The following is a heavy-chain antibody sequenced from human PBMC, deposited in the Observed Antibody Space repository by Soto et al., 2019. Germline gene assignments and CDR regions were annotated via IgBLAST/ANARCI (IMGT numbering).Heavy chain of an antibody. J-gene: IGHJ5*02. CDR1: GFTFGSYA. CDR3: AKEGSSLTRWFDP. CDR2: IGINDGNT. D-gene: IGHD6-13*01. V-gene: IGHV3-23*01. Sequence: GGSLRLSCVASGFTFGSYAMNWVRQAPGKGLEWVSVIGINDGNTYYAASVRGRFTISRDNSKNALYLQMNSLRAEDTAVYYCAKEGSSLTRWFDPWGQGTLVTVSS.